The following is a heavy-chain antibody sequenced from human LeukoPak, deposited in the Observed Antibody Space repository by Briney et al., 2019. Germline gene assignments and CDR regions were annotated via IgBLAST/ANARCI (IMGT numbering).Heavy chain of an antibody. J-gene: IGHJ5*02. D-gene: IGHD6-13*01. CDR1: GYTFTDYY. V-gene: IGHV1-2*06. CDR2: INPNSGGT. Sequence: ASVKVSCKASGYTFTDYYMHWVRQAPGQGLDWMGRINPNSGGTNYAQNFQGRVTMTRDTSISTVYMELSRLRSDDTAVYYCARESGSSQPKNCFDPWGQGTLVTVSS. CDR3: ARESGSSQPKNCFDP.